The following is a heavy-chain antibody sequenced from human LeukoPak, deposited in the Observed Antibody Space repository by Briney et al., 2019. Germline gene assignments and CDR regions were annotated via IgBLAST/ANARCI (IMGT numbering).Heavy chain of an antibody. Sequence: SETLSLTCAMHSESSGGDDWTWIRQPPGKGLEWIGEVSPGGSTRYNPSLRSRVTISLDTSRSRFSLRLSSVTAADTGVYYCARDGGTRLGFDPWGQGALVTVSS. CDR3: ARDGGTRLGFDP. J-gene: IGHJ5*02. V-gene: IGHV4-34*01. CDR2: VSPGGST. CDR1: SESSGGDD. D-gene: IGHD1/OR15-1a*01.